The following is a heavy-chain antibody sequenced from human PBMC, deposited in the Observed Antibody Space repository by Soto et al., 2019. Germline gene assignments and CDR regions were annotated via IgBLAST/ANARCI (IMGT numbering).Heavy chain of an antibody. CDR3: TSVAYSSSWPAFDY. D-gene: IGHD6-13*01. J-gene: IGHJ4*02. V-gene: IGHV3-15*01. CDR1: GFTFSNGW. CDR2: IKSKTDGGTT. Sequence: GGPLDLSCTGSGFTFSNGWMSWVRQHPGKGLEWVGRIKSKTDGGTTDYAAPVNGRFTISRDDSKNTLYLQMNSLKTEDTAVYYCTSVAYSSSWPAFDYWGQGNLVTGSS.